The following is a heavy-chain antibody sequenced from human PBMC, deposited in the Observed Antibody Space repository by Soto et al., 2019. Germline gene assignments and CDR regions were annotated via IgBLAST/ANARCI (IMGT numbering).Heavy chain of an antibody. J-gene: IGHJ3*02. CDR1: GFTFSSYW. V-gene: IGHV3-74*01. D-gene: IGHD6-19*01. CDR2: INSDGSRT. CDR3: ARGYSSGWFQVGAFDI. Sequence: EVQLVESGGGLVQPGGSLRLSCAASGFTFSSYWMHWVRQAPGKGLVWVSRINSDGSRTSYADSVKGRFTISRDNAKNTLYLQMNSLRAEDTAVYYCARGYSSGWFQVGAFDIWGQGTMVTVSS.